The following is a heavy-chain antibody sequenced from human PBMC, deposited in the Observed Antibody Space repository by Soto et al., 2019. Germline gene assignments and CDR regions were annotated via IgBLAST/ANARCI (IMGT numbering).Heavy chain of an antibody. CDR3: ARDVGRDGSGSYYSYWFDP. CDR2: IIPILGIA. CDR1: GGTFSSYT. Sequence: GASVKVSCKASGGTFSSYTISCVRQAPGQGLEWMGRIIPILGIANYAQRFQGRVTITADKSTSTAYMELSSLRSEDTAVYYCARDVGRDGSGSYYSYWFDPWGQGTLVTVSS. J-gene: IGHJ5*02. D-gene: IGHD3-10*01. V-gene: IGHV1-69*04.